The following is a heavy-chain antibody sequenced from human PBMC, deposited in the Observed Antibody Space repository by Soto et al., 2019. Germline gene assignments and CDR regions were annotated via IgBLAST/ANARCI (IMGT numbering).Heavy chain of an antibody. CDR3: ANAWIQLWPQIY. D-gene: IGHD5-18*01. Sequence: PGGSLRLSCAASGFTVSSNYMSWVRQAPGKGLEWVAVISYDGSNKYYADSVKGRFTISRDNSKNTLYLQMNSLRAEDTAVYYCANAWIQLWPQIYWGQGTLVTVSS. V-gene: IGHV3-30*18. CDR2: ISYDGSNK. CDR1: GFTVSSNY. J-gene: IGHJ4*02.